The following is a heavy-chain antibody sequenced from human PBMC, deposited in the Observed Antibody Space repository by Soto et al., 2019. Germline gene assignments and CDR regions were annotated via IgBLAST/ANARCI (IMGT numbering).Heavy chain of an antibody. CDR2: ISGRSGGT. CDR1: GFTFSSYV. D-gene: IGHD3-9*01. Sequence: EVQLLESGGGLVQPGGSLRLSCAASGFTFSSYVMSWVRQAPGKGLEWVSTISGRSGGTYYADSVKGRFTISRDNSKNTLYLQMNSLRADDTAIYYCAKSQDYDILTGSDYWGQGTLVTVSS. V-gene: IGHV3-23*01. J-gene: IGHJ4*02. CDR3: AKSQDYDILTGSDY.